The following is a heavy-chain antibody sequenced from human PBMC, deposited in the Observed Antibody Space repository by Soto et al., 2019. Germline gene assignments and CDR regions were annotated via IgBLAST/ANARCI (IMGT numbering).Heavy chain of an antibody. Sequence: GGSLRLSCAASGFTFSSYAMHWVRQAPGKGLEWVAVISYDGSNKYYADSVKGRFTISRDNSKNTLYLQMNSLRAEDTAVYYCASRLGSYYYYYGMDVWGQGTTVTASS. CDR2: ISYDGSNK. CDR3: ASRLGSYYYYYGMDV. J-gene: IGHJ6*02. CDR1: GFTFSSYA. V-gene: IGHV3-30-3*01. D-gene: IGHD1-26*01.